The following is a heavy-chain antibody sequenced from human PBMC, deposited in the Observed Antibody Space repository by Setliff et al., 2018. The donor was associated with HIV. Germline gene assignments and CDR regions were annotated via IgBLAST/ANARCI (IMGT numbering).Heavy chain of an antibody. D-gene: IGHD7-27*01. CDR2: VYGGDSDT. V-gene: IGHV5-51*01. Sequence: GESLKISCKASGFDFTKYWIGWLRQMPGKGLEWMGIVYGGDSDTRYNPSFEGQVTMSADRSITTAYLQWSRLKASDTAMYYCATLTNFDHWGQGTLVTAPQ. CDR1: GFDFTKYW. CDR3: ATLTNFDH. J-gene: IGHJ4*02.